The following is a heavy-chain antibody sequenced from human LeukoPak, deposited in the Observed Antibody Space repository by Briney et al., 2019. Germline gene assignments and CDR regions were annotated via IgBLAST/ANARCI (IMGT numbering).Heavy chain of an antibody. D-gene: IGHD3-3*01. CDR1: GFTFGEYA. V-gene: IGHV3-30-3*01. CDR3: ARVFLERLTSGYFDN. CDR2: ISYDGRQK. Sequence: QSGGSLRLSCAASGFTFGEYAMHWVRQAPGKGLEWVAVISYDGRQKFYGDSVKGRFTISRDNPKNTVYLQMNSLRNDDTAVYYCARVFLERLTSGYFDNWGQGNLVTVSS. J-gene: IGHJ4*02.